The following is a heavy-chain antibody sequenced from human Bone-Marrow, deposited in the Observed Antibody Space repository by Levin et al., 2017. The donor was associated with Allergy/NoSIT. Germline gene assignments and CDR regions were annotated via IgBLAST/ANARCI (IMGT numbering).Heavy chain of an antibody. CDR2: IYSGGRT. Sequence: GESLKISCAASGFTVSGNYMSWIRQAPGKGLEWVSLIYSGGRTNYADAVKGRFTISRDTSKNTLHLQMDSLRVEDTAVYFCARGLARPSYYYYYMDVWGKGTTVTVSS. V-gene: IGHV3-53*01. J-gene: IGHJ6*03. CDR3: ARGLARPSYYYYYMDV. CDR1: GFTVSGNY. D-gene: IGHD3-22*01.